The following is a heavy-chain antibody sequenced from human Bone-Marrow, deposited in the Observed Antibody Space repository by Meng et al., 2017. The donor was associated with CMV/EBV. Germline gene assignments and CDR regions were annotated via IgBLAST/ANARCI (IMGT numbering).Heavy chain of an antibody. CDR2: INHSGST. CDR1: GGSFSGYY. D-gene: IGHD6-19*01. V-gene: IGHV4-34*01. J-gene: IGHJ4*02. Sequence: VQLRQWGAGLLHPSETLSLSCAVYGGSFSGYYWSWIRQPPGKGLEWIGEINHSGSTNYNPSLKSRVTISVDTSKNQFSLKLSSVTAADTAVYYCARAQAVAGRFCVYWGQGTLVTVSS. CDR3: ARAQAVAGRFCVY.